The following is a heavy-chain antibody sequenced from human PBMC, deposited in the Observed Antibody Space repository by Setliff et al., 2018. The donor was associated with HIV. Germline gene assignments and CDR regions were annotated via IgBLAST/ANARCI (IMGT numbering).Heavy chain of an antibody. CDR2: VLYNGGT. CDR3: RVWILRDTSDI. CDR1: GFTFGDYA. D-gene: IGHD1-1*01. J-gene: IGHJ3*02. V-gene: IGHV4-34*08. Sequence: PSETLRLSCTASGFTFGDYAMSWIRQSPGNGLEWIGEVLYNGGTRYNPSLENRVSMSVDTSKNQFSLKLLSVTAADTAVYYCRVWILRDTSDIWGQGTVVTVSS.